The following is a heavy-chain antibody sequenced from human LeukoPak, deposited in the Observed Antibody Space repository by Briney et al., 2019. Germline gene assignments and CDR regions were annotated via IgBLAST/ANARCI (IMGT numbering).Heavy chain of an antibody. V-gene: IGHV1-18*01. CDR2: ISAYNGNT. Sequence: ASVKVSCKASGYTFTSYGISWVRQAPGQGLEWMGWISAYNGNTNYAQKLQGRVTMTTDTSTSTAYMELRSLRSDDTAVYYCARVIKQLAKYYYYYMDVWGKGTTVTVSS. D-gene: IGHD6-6*01. CDR1: GYTFTSYG. J-gene: IGHJ6*03. CDR3: ARVIKQLAKYYYYYMDV.